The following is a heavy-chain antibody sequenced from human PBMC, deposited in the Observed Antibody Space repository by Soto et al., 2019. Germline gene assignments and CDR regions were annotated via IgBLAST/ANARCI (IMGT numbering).Heavy chain of an antibody. CDR1: GFTFSDYA. CDR3: ARPAATVIFYSGMDV. V-gene: IGHV3-30-3*01. Sequence: GGSLRLSCAASGFTFSDYAMHWVRQAPGRWLEWVAIISFDGSNEHYADSVQGRFTISRDNSENTLYLQMNSLRADDTAVYYCARPAATVIFYSGMDVWGQGXTVTVYS. D-gene: IGHD4-17*01. CDR2: ISFDGSNE. J-gene: IGHJ6*02.